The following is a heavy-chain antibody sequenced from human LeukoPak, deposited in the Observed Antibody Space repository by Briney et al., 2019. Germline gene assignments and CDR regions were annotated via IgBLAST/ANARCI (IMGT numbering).Heavy chain of an antibody. CDR1: GGSISSGGYS. V-gene: IGHV4-61*08. Sequence: PSETLSLTCAVSGGSISSGGYSWSWIRQPPGKGLEWIGYIYYSGSTNYNPSLKSRVTISVDTSKNQFSLKLSSVTAADTAVYYCAREGEYFDYWGQGTLVTVSS. J-gene: IGHJ4*02. CDR3: AREGEYFDY. CDR2: IYYSGST. D-gene: IGHD2-21*01.